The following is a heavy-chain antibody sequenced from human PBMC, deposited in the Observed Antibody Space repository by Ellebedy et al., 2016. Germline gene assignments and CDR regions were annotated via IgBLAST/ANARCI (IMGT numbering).Heavy chain of an antibody. J-gene: IGHJ4*02. CDR2: IGTAGNT. CDR1: GFTFSTYE. Sequence: GGSLRLSCAASGFTFSTYEMHWVRQPTGKGLEWVSAIGTAGNTFYAGSVKGRFTISRENAKNSLYLQMNSLRADDTAIYYCAKDRSPTMIALDFWGQGTLVTVSS. CDR3: AKDRSPTMIALDF. D-gene: IGHD3-22*01. V-gene: IGHV3-13*01.